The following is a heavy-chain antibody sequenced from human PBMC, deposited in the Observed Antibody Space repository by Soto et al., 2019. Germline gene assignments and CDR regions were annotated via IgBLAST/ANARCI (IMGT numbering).Heavy chain of an antibody. D-gene: IGHD3-9*01. CDR3: ARVAYSGILTGGIDY. V-gene: IGHV4-30-4*01. J-gene: IGHJ4*02. CDR1: GGSISSGDYY. Sequence: SETLSLTCTVSGGSISSGDYYWSWIRQPPGKGLEWIGYIYYSGSTYYNPSLKSRVTISVDTSKNQFSLKLSSVTAADTAVYYCARVAYSGILTGGIDYWGQGTLVTVSS. CDR2: IYYSGST.